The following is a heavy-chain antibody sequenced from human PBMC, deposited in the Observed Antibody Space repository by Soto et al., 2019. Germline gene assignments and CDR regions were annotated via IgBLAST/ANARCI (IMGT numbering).Heavy chain of an antibody. CDR3: ARGGTSGKYNWFDP. J-gene: IGHJ5*02. CDR2: IYYSGST. V-gene: IGHV4-31*03. CDR1: GGSISSGGYY. Sequence: ASETLSLTCTVSGGSISSGGYYWSRIRQHPGKGLEWIGYIYYSGSTYYNPSLKSRVTISVDTSKNQFSLKLSSVTAADTAVYYCARGGTSGKYNWFDPWGQGTLVTVSS. D-gene: IGHD2-2*01.